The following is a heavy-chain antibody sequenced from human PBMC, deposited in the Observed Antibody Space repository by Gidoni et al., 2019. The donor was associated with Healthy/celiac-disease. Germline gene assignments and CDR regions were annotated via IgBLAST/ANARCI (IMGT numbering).Heavy chain of an antibody. V-gene: IGHV3-15*07. CDR2: IKSKTDGGTT. Sequence: EVQLVESGGGLVKPGGSLRLSRAASGFIFRTVWMERVRQGPGKGREWVGRIKSKTDGGTTDYAAPVKGRFTISRDDSKNTLYLQMNSLKTEDTAVYYCTVQTHYYDSSGYYDAFDIWGQGTMVTVSS. J-gene: IGHJ3*02. CDR1: GFIFRTVW. CDR3: TVQTHYYDSSGYYDAFDI. D-gene: IGHD3-22*01.